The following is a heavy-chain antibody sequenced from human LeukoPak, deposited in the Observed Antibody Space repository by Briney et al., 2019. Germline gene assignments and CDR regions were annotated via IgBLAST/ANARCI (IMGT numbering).Heavy chain of an antibody. J-gene: IGHJ4*02. CDR2: ISWDGGST. CDR1: GFTFDDYA. CDR3: ASLCSSTSCTHFDY. V-gene: IGHV3-43D*04. D-gene: IGHD2-2*01. Sequence: GGSLRLSCAASGFTFDDYAMHWVRQAPGKGLEWVSLISWDGGSTYYADSVKGRFTISRDNSKNSLYLQMNSLRAEDTALYYCASLCSSTSCTHFDYWGQGTLVTASS.